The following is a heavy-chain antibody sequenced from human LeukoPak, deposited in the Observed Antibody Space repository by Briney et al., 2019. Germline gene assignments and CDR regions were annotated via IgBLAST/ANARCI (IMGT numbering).Heavy chain of an antibody. D-gene: IGHD1-20*01. V-gene: IGHV3-48*03. CDR2: ISSSGSTI. CDR1: GFTFSSYE. J-gene: IGHJ6*03. Sequence: GESLKISCAASGFTFSSYEMNWVRQAPGKGLEWVSYISSSGSTIYYADSVKGRFTISRDNAKNSLYLQMNSLRAEDTAVYYCARDRGRYNWNDGSYYYYMDVWGKGTTVTVSS. CDR3: ARDRGRYNWNDGSYYYYMDV.